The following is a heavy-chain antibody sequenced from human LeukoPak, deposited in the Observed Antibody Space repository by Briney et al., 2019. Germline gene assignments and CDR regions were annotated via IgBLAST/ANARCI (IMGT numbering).Heavy chain of an antibody. J-gene: IGHJ4*02. Sequence: GGSLRLSCAASGFTISTNYMNWVRQAPGKGLELVSVIYSGGSTYYADSVKGRFTISRDNSKNTLYAQMNSLRAEDTAVYYCAGGYNGWSDYWGQGTLVTVSS. V-gene: IGHV3-53*01. CDR2: IYSGGST. CDR3: AGGYNGWSDY. CDR1: GFTISTNY. D-gene: IGHD1-26*01.